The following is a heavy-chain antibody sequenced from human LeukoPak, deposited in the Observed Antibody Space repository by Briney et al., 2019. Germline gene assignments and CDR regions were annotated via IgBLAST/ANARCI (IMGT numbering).Heavy chain of an antibody. V-gene: IGHV1-46*01. D-gene: IGHD2-21*02. Sequence: ASVKVSCKASGYTFTSYYMHWVRQAPGQGLEWMGIINPSGGSTSYTQKFQGRVTMTRDTSTSTVYMELSSLRSEDTAVYYCARDLKRHIVVVTAIPTRAFDIWGQGTMVTVFS. CDR1: GYTFTSYY. CDR3: ARDLKRHIVVVTAIPTRAFDI. CDR2: INPSGGST. J-gene: IGHJ3*02.